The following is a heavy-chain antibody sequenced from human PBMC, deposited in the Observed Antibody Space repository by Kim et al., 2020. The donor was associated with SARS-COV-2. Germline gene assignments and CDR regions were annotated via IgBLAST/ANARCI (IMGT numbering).Heavy chain of an antibody. CDR3: AKDTYYYDSSGYYGSFDF. J-gene: IGHJ4*02. V-gene: IGHV3-23*01. CDR2: ISGSGGST. D-gene: IGHD3-22*01. Sequence: GGSLRLSCAASGFTFSSYAMSWVRQAPGKGLEWVSAISGSGGSTYYADSVKGRFTISRDNSKNTLYLQMNSLRAEDTAVYYCAKDTYYYDSSGYYGSFDFWGQGTLVTVSS. CDR1: GFTFSSYA.